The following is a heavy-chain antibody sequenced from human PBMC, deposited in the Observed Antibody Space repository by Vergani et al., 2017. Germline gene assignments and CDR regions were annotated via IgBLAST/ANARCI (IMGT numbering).Heavy chain of an antibody. V-gene: IGHV4-38-2*01. CDR1: GYSISSGYY. CDR3: ARIRLSTGYFGESVLDYGMDV. CDR2: IYHSGST. D-gene: IGHD3-10*01. Sequence: QVQLQESGPGLVKPPGTLSLTCAVSGYSISSGYYWGWIRQPPGKGLEWIGSIYHSGSTYYNPSLKSRVTISVDTSKNQFSLKLSSVTAADTAVYYCARIRLSTGYFGESVLDYGMDVWGQGTTVTVSS. J-gene: IGHJ6*02.